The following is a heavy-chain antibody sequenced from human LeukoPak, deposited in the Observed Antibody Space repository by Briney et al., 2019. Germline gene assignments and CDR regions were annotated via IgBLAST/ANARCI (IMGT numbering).Heavy chain of an antibody. J-gene: IGHJ3*02. D-gene: IGHD3-9*01. CDR3: AKGKVSIWPAAFDI. Sequence: GRSLRLSCAASGFTFSNYAMTWVRQPPGKGLEWVAGISGTGSNTYHADSVKGRFTISRDNSKYTVSLQMNSLAAEDTAIYYCAKGKVSIWPAAFDIWGQGTMVTVSS. V-gene: IGHV3-23*01. CDR2: ISGTGSNT. CDR1: GFTFSNYA.